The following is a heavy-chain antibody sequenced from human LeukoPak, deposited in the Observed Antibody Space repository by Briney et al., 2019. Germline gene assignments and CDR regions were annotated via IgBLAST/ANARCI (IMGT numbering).Heavy chain of an antibody. J-gene: IGHJ4*02. Sequence: GGSLRLSCAASGFTVSSNYMTWVRQAPGKGLEWVANIKEDGSEKYYVDSVKGRFTISRDNAQNSLYLQMNSLRAEDTAVYYCARDRGGYSYEDYWGQGTLVTVSS. CDR3: ARDRGGYSYEDY. CDR1: GFTVSSNY. D-gene: IGHD5-18*01. V-gene: IGHV3-7*01. CDR2: IKEDGSEK.